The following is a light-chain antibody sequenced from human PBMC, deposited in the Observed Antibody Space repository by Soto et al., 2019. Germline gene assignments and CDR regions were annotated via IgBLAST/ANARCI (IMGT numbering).Light chain of an antibody. CDR2: DVS. CDR3: QQYGDSSIT. V-gene: IGKV3-20*01. Sequence: EIVLTQSPGTLSLSPGERATLSCRASQSVSSSYLAWYQQKPGQAPRLLIYDVSSRATGIPDRFSGSGSGTDFTLTISRLEPEDFAMYYCQQYGDSSITFGQGTRLEIK. CDR1: QSVSSSY. J-gene: IGKJ5*01.